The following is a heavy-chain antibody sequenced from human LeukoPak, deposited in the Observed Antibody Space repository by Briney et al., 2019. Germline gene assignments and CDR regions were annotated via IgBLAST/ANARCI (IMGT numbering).Heavy chain of an antibody. CDR1: GCSSSDTSYY. CDR3: ASPSKLVISRGGFDM. J-gene: IGHJ3*02. Sequence: SETLSLTCTVSGCSSSDTSYYWAWIRQPPGKGLEWIGSIYFSETKYNPSLKSRITISGDASKKQFSLKLSSVTAADTAAYYCASPSKLVISRGGFDMWGQGTMVTVSA. V-gene: IGHV4-39*01. CDR2: IYFSET. D-gene: IGHD3-22*01.